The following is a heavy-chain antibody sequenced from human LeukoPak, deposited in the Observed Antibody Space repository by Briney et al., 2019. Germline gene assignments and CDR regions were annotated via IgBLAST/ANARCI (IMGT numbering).Heavy chain of an antibody. Sequence: ASVKVSCKVSGYTLTELSMHWVRRAPGKGLEWMGGFDPEDGETIYAQKFQGRVTMTEDTSTDTAYMELSSLRSEDTAVYYCATFCSSTSCWQTVDYWGQGTLVTVSS. D-gene: IGHD2-2*01. CDR1: GYTLTELS. CDR2: FDPEDGET. CDR3: ATFCSSTSCWQTVDY. J-gene: IGHJ4*02. V-gene: IGHV1-24*01.